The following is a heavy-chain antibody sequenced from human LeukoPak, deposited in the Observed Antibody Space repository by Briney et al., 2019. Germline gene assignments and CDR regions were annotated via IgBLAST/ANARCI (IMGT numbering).Heavy chain of an antibody. Sequence: QPGGSLRLSCAASGFTFSSYGMHWVRQAAGKGLEWVAFIRYDGSNKYYADSVKGRFTISRDNSKNTLYLQMNSLRAEDTAVYYCAKDSRDPGHNAFDIWGQGTMVTVSS. CDR3: AKDSRDPGHNAFDI. CDR1: GFTFSSYG. J-gene: IGHJ3*02. V-gene: IGHV3-30*02. D-gene: IGHD2-2*01. CDR2: IRYDGSNK.